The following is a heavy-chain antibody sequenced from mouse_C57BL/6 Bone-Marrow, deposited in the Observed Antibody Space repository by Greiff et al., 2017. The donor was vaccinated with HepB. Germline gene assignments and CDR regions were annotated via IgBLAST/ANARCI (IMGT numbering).Heavy chain of an antibody. CDR1: GFNIKDYY. J-gene: IGHJ4*01. V-gene: IGHV14-2*01. D-gene: IGHD2-1*01. Sequence: VQLQQSGAELVKPGASVKLSCTASGFNIKDYYMHWVKQRTEQGLEWIGRIDPEDGETKYAPKFRGKATITADTSSNTAYLQLSSLTSEDTAVYYCARSFYYGNPYYYAMDYWGQGTSVTVSS. CDR2: IDPEDGET. CDR3: ARSFYYGNPYYYAMDY.